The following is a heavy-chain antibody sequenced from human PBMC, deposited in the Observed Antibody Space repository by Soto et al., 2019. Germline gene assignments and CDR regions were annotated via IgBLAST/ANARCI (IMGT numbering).Heavy chain of an antibody. CDR3: ARGGALRPSGHVPLVF. V-gene: IGHV4-30-2*01. CDR2: IHVTGYT. Sequence: SETLSLTCTVSGASITSGSYSWSWIRQAPGKGLEWIGNIHVTGYTAFSPSLKRRVTMSVDTSKNQFSLNVNSVTAADTAVYFCARGGALRPSGHVPLVFWGQGTLVTVSS. J-gene: IGHJ4*02. CDR1: GASITSGSYS. D-gene: IGHD1-26*01.